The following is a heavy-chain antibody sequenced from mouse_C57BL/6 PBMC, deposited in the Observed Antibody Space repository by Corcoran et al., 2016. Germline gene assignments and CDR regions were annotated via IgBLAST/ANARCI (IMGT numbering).Heavy chain of an antibody. CDR3: ARRYDGYLVGLYFDY. D-gene: IGHD2-3*01. Sequence: EVQLQQSGPELVKPGASVKIPCKASGYTFTDYNMDWVKQSHGKSLEWIGDINPNNGGTIYNQKFKGKATLTVDKSSSTAYMELRSLTSEDTAVYYCARRYDGYLVGLYFDYWGQGTTLTVSS. J-gene: IGHJ2*01. CDR2: INPNNGGT. CDR1: GYTFTDYN. V-gene: IGHV1-18*01.